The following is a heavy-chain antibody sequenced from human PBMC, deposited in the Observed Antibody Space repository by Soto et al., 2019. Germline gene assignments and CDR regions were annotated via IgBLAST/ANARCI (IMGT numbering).Heavy chain of an antibody. D-gene: IGHD3-9*01. CDR3: ARGSWDDVTGHYYMDV. CDR1: GDSVSSNSAG. Sequence: SQSLSLTCAISGDSVSSNSAGCNWIRQTPSRGLEWLGRTYYRSKWYDNYAVSVKSRITINPDTSKNQFSLQLNSVTPEDTAVYYCARGSWDDVTGHYYMDVWGKGTTVNGSS. J-gene: IGHJ6*03. V-gene: IGHV6-1*01. CDR2: TYYRSKWYD.